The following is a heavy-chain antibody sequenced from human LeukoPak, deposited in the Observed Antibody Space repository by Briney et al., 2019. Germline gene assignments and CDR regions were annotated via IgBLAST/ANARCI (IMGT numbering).Heavy chain of an antibody. CDR3: ARLSSDTGYSLKVEDY. CDR1: GGTFSSYA. CDR2: IIPIFGTA. V-gene: IGHV1-69*13. J-gene: IGHJ4*02. D-gene: IGHD6-13*01. Sequence: SVKVSCKASGGTFSSYAISWVRQAPGQGLEWMGGIIPIFGTANYAQKFQGRVTITADESTSTAYMELSSLRSEDTAVYYCARLSSDTGYSLKVEDYWGQGTLVTVSS.